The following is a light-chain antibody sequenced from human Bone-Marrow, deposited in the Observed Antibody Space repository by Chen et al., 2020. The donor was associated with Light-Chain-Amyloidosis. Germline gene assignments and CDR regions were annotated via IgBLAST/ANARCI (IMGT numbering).Light chain of an antibody. Sequence: QSALTQPASVSGSPGQSITISCTGTSSDVGGDNHVSWYQQHPDKAPKLMIYEVTNRPSWVPDRCSGSKSDNTASLTISGLQTEDEADDGCSSYTITNTLVFGSGTRVTVL. V-gene: IGLV2-14*01. CDR3: SSYTITNTLV. J-gene: IGLJ1*01. CDR1: SSDVGGDNH. CDR2: EVT.